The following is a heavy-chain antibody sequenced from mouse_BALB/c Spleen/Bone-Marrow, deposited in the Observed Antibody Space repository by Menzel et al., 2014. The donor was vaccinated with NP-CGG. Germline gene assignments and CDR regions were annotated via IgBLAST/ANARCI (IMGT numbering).Heavy chain of an antibody. Sequence: EVMLKETGGDLVQPGGSLKLSCAAYGFTFSNYGMSWVRQTPDKRLDLVATINNNGGKTYSTDSVKGRFTISRDNAKNTLYLQMSSLKSEDTAMYYCVRDDGFYGLDCCGQGASATVSS. J-gene: IGHJ4*01. D-gene: IGHD1-1*01. CDR3: VRDDGFYGLDC. V-gene: IGHV5-6-3*01. CDR2: INNNGGKT. CDR1: GFTFSNYG.